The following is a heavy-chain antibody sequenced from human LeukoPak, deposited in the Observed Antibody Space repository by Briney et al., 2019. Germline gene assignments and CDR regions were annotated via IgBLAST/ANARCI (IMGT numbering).Heavy chain of an antibody. CDR2: IYYSGST. D-gene: IGHD4-17*01. CDR1: GGSISSYY. J-gene: IGHJ5*02. V-gene: IGHV4-59*12. Sequence: SETLSLTCTVSGGSISSYYWSWIRQPPGKGLEWIGYIYYSGSTYYNPSLKSRVTISVDTSKNQFSLKLSSVTAADTAVYYCASGYGDYYWFDPWGQGTLVTVSS. CDR3: ASGYGDYYWFDP.